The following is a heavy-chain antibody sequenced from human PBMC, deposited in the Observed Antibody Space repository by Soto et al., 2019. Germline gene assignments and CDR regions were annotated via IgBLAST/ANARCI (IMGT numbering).Heavy chain of an antibody. CDR1: GGTFSSYI. Sequence: QVQLVQSGAEVKKPGSSVKVSCKASGGTFSSYIISWVRQAPGQGLEWMGRIIPSVGIANYAQRFQGRVTGTADKSTSTAYMEMSSLRSEDTAVYYCARGGVAGFDPWGQGTLVTVSS. J-gene: IGHJ5*02. D-gene: IGHD6-19*01. V-gene: IGHV1-69*02. CDR3: ARGGVAGFDP. CDR2: IIPSVGIA.